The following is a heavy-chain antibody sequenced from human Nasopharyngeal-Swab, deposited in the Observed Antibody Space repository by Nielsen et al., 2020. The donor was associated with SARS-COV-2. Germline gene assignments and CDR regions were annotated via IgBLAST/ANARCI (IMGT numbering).Heavy chain of an antibody. J-gene: IGHJ4*02. CDR3: ASAEYSGLGY. V-gene: IGHV3-7*01. CDR2: IKQDGSEK. Sequence: GESLKISCAASGFTFSNFWMSWVRQAPGKGLEWVANIKQDGSEKYYVDSVKGRFTISRDNTKNSLYPQMNSLRDEDTAVYYCASAEYSGLGYWGQGTLVTVSS. D-gene: IGHD2/OR15-2a*01. CDR1: GFTFSNFW.